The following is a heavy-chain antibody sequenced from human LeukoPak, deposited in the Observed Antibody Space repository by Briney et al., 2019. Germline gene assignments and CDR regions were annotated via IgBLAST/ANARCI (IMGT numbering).Heavy chain of an antibody. D-gene: IGHD3-22*01. CDR1: GYTFTGYY. J-gene: IGHJ4*02. Sequence: ASVKVSCKASGYTFTGYYMHWVRQAPGQGLEWMGWINPNSGGTNYAQKFQGRVTMTRDASISTAYMELSRLRSDDTAVYYCAKVKGYYNSSGHYDYWGQGTLVTVSS. CDR2: INPNSGGT. CDR3: AKVKGYYNSSGHYDY. V-gene: IGHV1-2*02.